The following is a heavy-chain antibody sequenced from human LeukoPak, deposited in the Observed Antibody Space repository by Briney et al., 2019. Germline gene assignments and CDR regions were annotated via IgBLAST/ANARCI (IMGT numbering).Heavy chain of an antibody. Sequence: GGSLRLSCAASGFTFSSYEMNWVRQAPGKGLKWVSYISSSGSTIYYADSVKGRFTISRDNAKNSLYLQMNSLRAEDTAVYHCAELGITMIGGVWGKGTTVTISS. CDR2: ISSSGSTI. CDR3: AELGITMIGGV. V-gene: IGHV3-48*03. D-gene: IGHD3-10*02. CDR1: GFTFSSYE. J-gene: IGHJ6*04.